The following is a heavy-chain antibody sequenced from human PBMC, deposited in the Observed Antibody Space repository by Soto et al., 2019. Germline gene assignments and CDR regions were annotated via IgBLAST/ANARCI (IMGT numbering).Heavy chain of an antibody. CDR1: GFSLSTSGVA. CDR3: AHRREQLVS. V-gene: IGHV2-5*02. J-gene: IGHJ5*01. CDR2: IYWDDDK. D-gene: IGHD1-26*01. Sequence: QITLKESGPTLVKPTQTLTLTCTFSGFSLSTSGVAVGWIRQPPGRDLEWLALIYWDDDKRYSPSLKSRLSITKDTSKEQVVLTMTNIDPVDTATYYCAHRREQLVSWGQGTLVTVS.